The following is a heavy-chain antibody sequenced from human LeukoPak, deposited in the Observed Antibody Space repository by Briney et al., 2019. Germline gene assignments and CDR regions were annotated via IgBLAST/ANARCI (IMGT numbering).Heavy chain of an antibody. CDR1: GGTFSSYD. D-gene: IGHD3-3*01. CDR3: ARDRGVFGVDQGVHYYGLDV. J-gene: IGHJ6*02. CDR2: MNPDSGNT. V-gene: IGHV1-8*01. Sequence: ASVKVSCKASGGTFSSYDISWVRQAPGQGLEWMGWMNPDSGNTGYAQKFLGRLTMTRDTSTSTAYMELSSLRSEDTAVYYCARDRGVFGVDQGVHYYGLDVWGQGTTVTVSS.